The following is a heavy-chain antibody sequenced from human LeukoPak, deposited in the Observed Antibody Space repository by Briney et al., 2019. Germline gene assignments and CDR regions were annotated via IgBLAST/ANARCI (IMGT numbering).Heavy chain of an antibody. CDR3: AKGPLRGTAAAIDY. Sequence: AGGSLRLSCAASGFTFSNAWMSWVRQAPGKGLEWVAVISYDGRNIHYPDSVKGRFTISRDISTDTLWLQMDSLRTEDTAVYYCAKGPLRGTAAAIDYWGQGTLVTVSS. V-gene: IGHV3-30*18. CDR2: ISYDGRNI. CDR1: GFTFSNAW. J-gene: IGHJ4*02. D-gene: IGHD2-2*01.